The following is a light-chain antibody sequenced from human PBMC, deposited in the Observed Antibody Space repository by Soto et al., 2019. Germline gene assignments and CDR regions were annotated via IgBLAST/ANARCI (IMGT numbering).Light chain of an antibody. CDR2: KAS. V-gene: IGKV1-5*03. J-gene: IGKJ1*01. Sequence: DIQMTQSPSTLSASVGDRVTITCRASQSISSWLAWYQQKPGKAPKLLIYKASSLESGVPSRFSVRGSGTQFTLTISSLQPDDFATYYCQQYNSYSTFGQGTKVEIK. CDR1: QSISSW. CDR3: QQYNSYST.